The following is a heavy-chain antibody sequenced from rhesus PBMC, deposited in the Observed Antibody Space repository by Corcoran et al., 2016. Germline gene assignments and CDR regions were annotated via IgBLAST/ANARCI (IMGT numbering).Heavy chain of an antibody. CDR2: ISGNRATT. J-gene: IGHJ4*01. Sequence: QVELQQWGEGLVKPSETVSLTCAVYGGSMTGPHYWSWIRQPPGKGLEWVGYISGNRATTNNKSSRKNRVTISKDTAKNQFSLKLRSVTAADTAVYYCVRMYSDRFYSRLDYWGQGVLVTVSS. CDR3: VRMYSDRFYSRLDY. D-gene: IGHD2-33*01. V-gene: IGHV4-73*01. CDR1: GGSMTGPHY.